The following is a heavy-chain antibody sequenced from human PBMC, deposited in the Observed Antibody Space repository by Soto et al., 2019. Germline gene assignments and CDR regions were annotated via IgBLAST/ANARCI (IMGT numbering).Heavy chain of an antibody. J-gene: IGHJ6*02. CDR3: ARAAYSPHYYYYGMDV. D-gene: IGHD2-21*01. Sequence: PSVTMSVTCTVAGRSISSGDCYWSWISKPPGKGLEWLGYIYYSGRTYYNPSLKSRVTISVDTSKNQFSLKLTSVTAADTAVYYCARAAYSPHYYYYGMDVWGQGTTVTVSS. CDR2: IYYSGRT. CDR1: GRSISSGDCY. V-gene: IGHV4-30-4*01.